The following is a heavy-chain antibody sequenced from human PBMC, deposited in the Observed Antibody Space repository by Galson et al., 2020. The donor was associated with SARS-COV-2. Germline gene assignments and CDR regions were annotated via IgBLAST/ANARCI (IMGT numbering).Heavy chain of an antibody. Sequence: SVNVSCKASGYTFTSYGISWVRQAPGQGLEWMGWISSYYGNTNYAQKLQGRVTMTTDTPTSTAYMELRSLRSDDTDVYYCARDPTELEHYDSLYYYYGMDVWGQGTTVTVSS. J-gene: IGHJ6*02. D-gene: IGHD3-22*01. V-gene: IGHV1-18*04. CDR1: GYTFTSYG. CDR3: ARDPTELEHYDSLYYYYGMDV. CDR2: ISSYYGNT.